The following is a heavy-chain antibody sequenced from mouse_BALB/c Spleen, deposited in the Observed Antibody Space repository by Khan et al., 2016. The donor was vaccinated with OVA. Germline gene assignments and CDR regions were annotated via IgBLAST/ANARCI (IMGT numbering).Heavy chain of an antibody. CDR2: ISYSGST. CDR1: GYSITSGYG. Sequence: EVQLQESGPGLVKPSQSLSLTCTVTGYSITSGYGWNWIRQFPGNKLEWMGYISYSGSTNYNPSLKSRISITRDTSKNQFFLQLNYVNTEDTATYYCARKARIKYWGQGTTLTVSS. D-gene: IGHD2-4*01. V-gene: IGHV3-2*02. J-gene: IGHJ2*01. CDR3: ARKARIKY.